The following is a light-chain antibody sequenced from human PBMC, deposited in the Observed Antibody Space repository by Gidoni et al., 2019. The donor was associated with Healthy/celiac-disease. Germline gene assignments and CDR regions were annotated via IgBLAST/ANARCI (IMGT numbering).Light chain of an antibody. J-gene: IGKJ2*04. CDR3: QQYNNWLPCS. V-gene: IGKV3-15*01. Sequence: EIVMTQSPATLSVSPGERAPLSGRASQSVSSNLAWYQQKPGQAPRLLIYGASTRATGIPARFSGSGSGTEFTLTISSLQSEDFAVYYCQQYNNWLPCSFGQGTKLEIK. CDR2: GAS. CDR1: QSVSSN.